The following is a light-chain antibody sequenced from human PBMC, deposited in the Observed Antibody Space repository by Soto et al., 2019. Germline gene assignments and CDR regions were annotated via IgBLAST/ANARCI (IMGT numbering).Light chain of an antibody. J-gene: IGKJ1*01. CDR1: QSVRSN. Sequence: ENVVTKSPATLSVSTGEWANLSCRASQSVRSNLAWYQQRPGQAPRLLIYAASTRATGIPARFSGSGSGTEFTLIIDSLQSEDFAVYYCQQYNNWPRTFGQGTKVDIK. CDR2: AAS. V-gene: IGKV3-15*01. CDR3: QQYNNWPRT.